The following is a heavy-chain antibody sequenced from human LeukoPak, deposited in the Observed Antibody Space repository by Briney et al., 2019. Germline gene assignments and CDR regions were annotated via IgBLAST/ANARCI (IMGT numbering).Heavy chain of an antibody. J-gene: IGHJ5*02. D-gene: IGHD3-10*01. V-gene: IGHV4-34*01. CDR3: ARAVRVVIRS. CDR2: INHSGST. Sequence: PSETLSLTCVVCGGSFSGYYWSWIRQPPGKGLEWIGEINHSGSTNYNPSLKSRVTISVDTSKNQFSLKLSSVTAADTAVYYCARAVRVVIRSWGQGTLVTVSS. CDR1: GGSFSGYY.